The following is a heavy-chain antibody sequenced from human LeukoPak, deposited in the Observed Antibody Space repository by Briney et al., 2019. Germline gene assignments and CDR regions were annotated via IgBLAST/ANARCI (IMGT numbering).Heavy chain of an antibody. D-gene: IGHD3-22*01. CDR2: ISSSSSYI. CDR1: GFTFSSYS. J-gene: IGHJ4*02. V-gene: IGHV3-21*04. Sequence: GGSLRLSCAASGFTFSSYSMNWVRQAPGKGLEWVSSISSSSSYIYYADSVKGRFTISRDNAKNSLYLQMNSLRAEDTAVYYCAKYYYDSNGYRIDYWGQGTLVTVSS. CDR3: AKYYYDSNGYRIDY.